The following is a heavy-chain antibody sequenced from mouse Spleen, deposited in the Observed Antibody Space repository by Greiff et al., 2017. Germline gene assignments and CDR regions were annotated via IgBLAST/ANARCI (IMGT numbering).Heavy chain of an antibody. J-gene: IGHJ3*01. V-gene: IGHV1-76*01. D-gene: IGHD2-3*01. CDR3: ARFGYYAWFAY. CDR1: GYTFTDYY. Sequence: QVQLQQSGAELVRPGASVKLSCKASGYTFTDYYINWVKQRPGQGLEWIARIYPGSGNTYYNGKFKGKATLTAEKSSSTAYMQLSSLTSEDSAVYFCARFGYYAWFAYWGQGTLVTVSA. CDR2: IYPGSGNT.